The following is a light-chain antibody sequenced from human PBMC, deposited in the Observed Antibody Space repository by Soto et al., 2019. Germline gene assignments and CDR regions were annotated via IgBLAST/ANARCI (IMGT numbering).Light chain of an antibody. CDR1: QIVSKND. CDR3: QRYGNSPWT. V-gene: IGKV3-20*01. J-gene: IGKJ1*01. Sequence: EIVLTQSPGTLSLSPGERGTLSCRASQIVSKNDLAWYQQKPGQSPRILIYGASNRAPDIPDRFSGSESGTEFTLTICRVEPEDSALYYCQRYGNSPWTFGQGTKVEIK. CDR2: GAS.